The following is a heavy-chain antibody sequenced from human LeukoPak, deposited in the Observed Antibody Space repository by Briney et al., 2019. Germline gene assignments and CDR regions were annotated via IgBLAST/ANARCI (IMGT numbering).Heavy chain of an antibody. Sequence: PGGSLRLSCAASGFTFSKYGAWVRQAPGKGLEWVSSIYPNGGSTFYADSVKGRFTISRDNSKNTLYLQMSSLRTEDTAIYYCTKDVVPDSGWDLDYWGQGTLVTVSS. J-gene: IGHJ4*02. D-gene: IGHD6-19*01. CDR3: TKDVVPDSGWDLDY. CDR1: GFTFSKYG. CDR2: IYPNGGST. V-gene: IGHV3-23*01.